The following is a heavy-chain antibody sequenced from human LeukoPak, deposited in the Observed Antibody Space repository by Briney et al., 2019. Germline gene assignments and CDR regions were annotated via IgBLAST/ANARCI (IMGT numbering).Heavy chain of an antibody. CDR3: ARVGGSWYLRLGS. CDR1: GYTFTGYF. V-gene: IGHV1-2*02. J-gene: IGHJ4*02. D-gene: IGHD6-13*01. Sequence: ASVKVSCKASGYTFTGYFMHWVRQAPGQGLEWMGWINPNTGGTDYAQKFQGRVTMTRDTSISTVYMELGSLRSDDTAMYYCARVGGSWYLRLGSWGQGTLVTVSS. CDR2: INPNTGGT.